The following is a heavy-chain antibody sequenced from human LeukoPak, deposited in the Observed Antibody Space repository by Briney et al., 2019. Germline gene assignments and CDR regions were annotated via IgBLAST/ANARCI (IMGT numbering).Heavy chain of an antibody. CDR3: ARGDYGDYAGPFDY. CDR2: ISSSSSYI. V-gene: IGHV3-21*01. CDR1: GITFSSYS. J-gene: IGHJ4*02. D-gene: IGHD4-17*01. Sequence: PGGSLRLSCAASGITFSSYSMNWVRQAPGKGLEWVSSISSSSSYIYYADSVKGRFTISRDNAKNSLYLQMNGLRAEDTAVYYCARGDYGDYAGPFDYWGQGTLVTVSS.